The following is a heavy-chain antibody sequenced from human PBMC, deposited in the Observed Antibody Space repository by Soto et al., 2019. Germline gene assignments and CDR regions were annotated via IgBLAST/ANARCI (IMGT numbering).Heavy chain of an antibody. CDR3: ARATRTWFDP. V-gene: IGHV6-1*01. CDR2: TYYRSKWYN. J-gene: IGHJ5*02. CDR1: GDSVSSNSAT. D-gene: IGHD4-17*01. Sequence: SQTPSLTCAISGDSVSSNSATWNWIRQSPSRGLEWLGRTYYRSKWYNEYAVSVKSRITINPDTSKNQFSLQLNSVTPEDTAGYYCARATRTWFDPSGQGTLVTVS.